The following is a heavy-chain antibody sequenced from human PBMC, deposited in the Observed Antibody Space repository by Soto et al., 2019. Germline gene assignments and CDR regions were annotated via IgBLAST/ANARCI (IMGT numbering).Heavy chain of an antibody. CDR2: IYYSGST. CDR1: GGSISSYY. V-gene: IGHV4-59*01. J-gene: IGHJ6*03. D-gene: IGHD6-13*01. CDR3: ARDGGGSSWYSYYDYYYYYMDV. Sequence: SSETLSLTCTVSGGSISSYYWSWIRQPPGKGLEWIGYIYYSGSTNYNPSLKSRVTISVDTSKNQFSLKLSSVTAADTAVYYCARDGGGSSWYSYYDYYYYYMDVWGKGTTVTVSS.